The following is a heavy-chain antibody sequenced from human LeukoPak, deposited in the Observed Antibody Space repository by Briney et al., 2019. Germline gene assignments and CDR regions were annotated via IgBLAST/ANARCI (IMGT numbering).Heavy chain of an antibody. D-gene: IGHD6-13*01. CDR1: GGSISSYY. V-gene: IGHV4-59*01. CDR3: ARGLAAAGTGNWFDP. CDR2: IYYSGST. J-gene: IGHJ5*02. Sequence: SETLSLTCTVSGGSISSYYWSWIRQPPGKGLEWIGYIYYSGSTNYSPSLKSRVTISVDTSKNQFSLKLSSVTAADTAVYYCARGLAAAGTGNWFDPWGQGTLVTVSS.